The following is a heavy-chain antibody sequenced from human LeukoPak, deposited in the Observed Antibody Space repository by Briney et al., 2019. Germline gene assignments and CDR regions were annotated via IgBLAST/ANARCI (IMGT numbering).Heavy chain of an antibody. CDR3: ARQGSSWPDFNSDGLYYFDY. V-gene: IGHV1-69*05. CDR1: GGTFSSYA. J-gene: IGHJ4*02. Sequence: ASVKVSCKASGGTFSSYAISWVRQAPGQGLEWMGGIIPIFGTANYAQKFQGRVTITTDESTSTAYMELSSLRSEDTAVYYCARQGSSWPDFNSDGLYYFDYWGQGTLVTVSS. CDR2: IIPIFGTA. D-gene: IGHD6-13*01.